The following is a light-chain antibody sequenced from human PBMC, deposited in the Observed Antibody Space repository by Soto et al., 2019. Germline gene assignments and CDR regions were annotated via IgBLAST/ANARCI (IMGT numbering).Light chain of an antibody. CDR3: MQALQTPYN. CDR2: LGS. J-gene: IGKJ2*01. CDR1: QSLLHSNGYNY. Sequence: DIVMTQSPLSLPVTPGEPASISCRSSQSLLHSNGYNYLDWYLQKPGQSPQLLIYLGSNRSSGVPDRFSGSGSGTDFTLKISRVEAEDVGVYYWMQALQTPYNFGQGTKLEIK. V-gene: IGKV2-28*01.